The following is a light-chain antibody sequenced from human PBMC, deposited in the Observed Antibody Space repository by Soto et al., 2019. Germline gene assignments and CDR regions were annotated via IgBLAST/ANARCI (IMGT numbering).Light chain of an antibody. J-gene: IGKJ2*01. Sequence: EIVLTQSPGTLFLSPGERATLSCRASQSVTSTFLAWYQQKPGQAPRLLISDASSRAAGIPDRFGGSGSGTDFTLTISRLEPEDFAVYYCQQYGGSLPYTFGQGTKLEIK. CDR3: QQYGGSLPYT. V-gene: IGKV3-20*01. CDR2: DAS. CDR1: QSVTSTF.